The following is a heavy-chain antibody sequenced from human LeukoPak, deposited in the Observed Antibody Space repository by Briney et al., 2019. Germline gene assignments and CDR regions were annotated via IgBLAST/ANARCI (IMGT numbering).Heavy chain of an antibody. CDR3: AKSDYGYYFDS. D-gene: IGHD4-17*01. CDR1: GFTFSSYW. J-gene: IGHJ4*02. Sequence: GGSLRLSCAASGFTFSSYWMSWVRQAPGKGLEWVSAVTGSGANSYYADSVKGRFSVSRDNSKNMVYLQISSLRAEDTALYYCAKSDYGYYFDSWGQGTLVTVSS. CDR2: VTGSGANS. V-gene: IGHV3-23*01.